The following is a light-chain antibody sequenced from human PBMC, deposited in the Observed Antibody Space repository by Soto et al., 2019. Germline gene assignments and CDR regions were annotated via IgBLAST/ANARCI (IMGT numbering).Light chain of an antibody. CDR2: GAS. CDR3: QQYGSAPWMYT. V-gene: IGKV3-20*01. J-gene: IGKJ2*01. Sequence: EIVLTQSPGTLSLSPGERATLSCRASQSVSSSYLTCYQQKPGQAPRLILYGASSRATGVPDRFSGSGSGTDFALTISSLEPEDFAGYYCQQYGSAPWMYTFGQGTKLEIK. CDR1: QSVSSSY.